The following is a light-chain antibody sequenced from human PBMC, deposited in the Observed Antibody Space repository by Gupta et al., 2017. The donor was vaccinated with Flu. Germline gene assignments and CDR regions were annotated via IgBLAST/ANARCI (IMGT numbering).Light chain of an antibody. CDR2: AAS. Sequence: PSPLSASKGDTVTITCRASQAISNRLSWYQHIPGKVPKLLIYAASTLQSGVPSRFSGSGSGTQFTLTISSLQPEDVATYYCQSYDGAPFTFGPGTQLDLK. CDR1: QAISNR. CDR3: QSYDGAPFT. J-gene: IGKJ3*01. V-gene: IGKV1-27*01.